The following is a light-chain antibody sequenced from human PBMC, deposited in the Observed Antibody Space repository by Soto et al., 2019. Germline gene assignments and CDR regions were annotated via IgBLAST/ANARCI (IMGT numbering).Light chain of an antibody. J-gene: IGKJ2*02. V-gene: IGKV1-39*01. Sequence: DIQMTQSPSSLSASVGDRVTITCRASQSIRYYLNWYQQKPGKAPKLLIYAASSLQSGVPSRFSGSGSWTDFTLTISSLQPEDFATYYCQQSYSTPQSTFGQGTKLEIK. CDR1: QSIRYY. CDR2: AAS. CDR3: QQSYSTPQST.